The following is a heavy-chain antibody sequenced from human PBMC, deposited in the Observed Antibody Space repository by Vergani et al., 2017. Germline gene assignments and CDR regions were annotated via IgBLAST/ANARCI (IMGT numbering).Heavy chain of an antibody. J-gene: IGHJ4*02. D-gene: IGHD3-22*01. V-gene: IGHV3-64*01. CDR3: ARALYYDSSGYPGY. Sequence: EVQLLESGGGLVQPGGSLRLSCAASGFSFTSYAMHWVRQAPGKGLEYVSAITGNGGSTYYANSVKGRFTISRDDSKNTLYLQMVSLRAEDMAVYYCARALYYDSSGYPGYWGQGTLVTVSS. CDR1: GFSFTSYA. CDR2: ITGNGGST.